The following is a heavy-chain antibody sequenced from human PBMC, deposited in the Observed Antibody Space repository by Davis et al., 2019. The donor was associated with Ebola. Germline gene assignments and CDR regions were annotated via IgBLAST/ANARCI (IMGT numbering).Heavy chain of an antibody. CDR2: IDPSSGST. Sequence: ASVKVSCKAAGYSFNTYYLHWVRQAPGQGLEWMGIIDPSSGSTSYTQRFQGRVTMTSDTSTSTVYMELNSLKTEDTAVYYCTPDTMIVVAWGVDFDLWGRGTLVTVSS. D-gene: IGHD3-22*01. V-gene: IGHV1-46*02. CDR1: GYSFNTYY. J-gene: IGHJ2*01. CDR3: TPDTMIVVAWGVDFDL.